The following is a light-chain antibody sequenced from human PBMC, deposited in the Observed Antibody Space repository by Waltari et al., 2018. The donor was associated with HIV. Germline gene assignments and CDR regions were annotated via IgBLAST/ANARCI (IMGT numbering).Light chain of an antibody. J-gene: IGKJ1*01. CDR3: QQYYSSPPT. Sequence: DIVMTQSPDSLAVSLGERAPINCKSSQSVLLSSNNKNYLAWYRQNPGQPPKLLIYWASTRESGVPDRFSGSGSGTDFTLTISSLQAEDVAVYYCQQYYSSPPTFGQGTKVEIK. CDR1: QSVLLSSNNKNY. CDR2: WAS. V-gene: IGKV4-1*01.